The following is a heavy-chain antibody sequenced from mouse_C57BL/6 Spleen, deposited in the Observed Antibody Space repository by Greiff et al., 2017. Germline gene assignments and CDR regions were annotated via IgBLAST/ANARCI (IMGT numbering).Heavy chain of an antibody. V-gene: IGHV1-74*01. J-gene: IGHJ3*01. CDR3: AIRDYDEAWFAY. D-gene: IGHD2-4*01. CDR1: GYTFTSYW. CDR2: IHPSDSDT. Sequence: QVQLKQPGAELVKPGASVKVSCKASGYTFTSYWMHWVKQRPGQGLEWIGRIHPSDSDTNYNQKFKGKATLTVDKSSSTAYMQLSSLTSEDSAVYYWAIRDYDEAWFAYWGQGTLVTVSA.